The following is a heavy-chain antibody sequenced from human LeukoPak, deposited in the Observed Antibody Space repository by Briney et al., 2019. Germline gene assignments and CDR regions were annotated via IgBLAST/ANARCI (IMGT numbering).Heavy chain of an antibody. CDR1: GFTFSSYA. Sequence: GGSLRLSCAASGFTFSSYAMHWVRQAPGKGLEWVSSISSSSSYIYYADSVKGRFTISRDNAKNSLYLQMNSLRAEDTAVYYCARVSGIRYCSSTSCYYYYGMDVWGQGTTVTVSS. D-gene: IGHD2-2*01. J-gene: IGHJ6*02. V-gene: IGHV3-21*01. CDR2: ISSSSSYI. CDR3: ARVSGIRYCSSTSCYYYYGMDV.